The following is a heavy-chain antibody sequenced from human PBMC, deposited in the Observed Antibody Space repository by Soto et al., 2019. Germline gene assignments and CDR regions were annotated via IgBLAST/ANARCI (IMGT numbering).Heavy chain of an antibody. V-gene: IGHV3-21*01. J-gene: IGHJ5*02. Sequence: PGGSLRLSCAASGFTFSSYSMNWVRQAPGKGLEWVSSISSSSSYIYYADSVKGRFTISRDNAKNSLYLQMNSLRAEDTAVYYCARGSTRSSEKNWFDPWGQGTLVXVSS. CDR1: GFTFSSYS. CDR2: ISSSSSYI. CDR3: ARGSTRSSEKNWFDP.